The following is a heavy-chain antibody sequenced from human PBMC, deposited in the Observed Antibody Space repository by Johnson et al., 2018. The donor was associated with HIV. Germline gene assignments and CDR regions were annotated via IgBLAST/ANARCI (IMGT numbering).Heavy chain of an antibody. CDR1: GFTFSSYG. V-gene: IGHV3-33*01. J-gene: IGHJ3*02. Sequence: QVQLVESGGGVVQPGRSLRLSCAASGFTFSSYGMHWVRQAPGKGLEWVAVIWYDGSNKYYADSVKGRFTISSDNSKNALYLQMNSLRAGDTAVCYCARDPSATYAFDIWGQGTMVTVSS. CDR2: IWYDGSNK. CDR3: ARDPSATYAFDI.